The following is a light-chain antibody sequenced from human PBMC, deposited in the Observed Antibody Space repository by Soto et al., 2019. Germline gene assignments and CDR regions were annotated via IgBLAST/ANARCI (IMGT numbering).Light chain of an antibody. CDR2: EAA. CDR3: QHRSSWPRS. V-gene: IGKV3-11*01. CDR1: QSVGTS. Sequence: DIVLTQSPSTLSLSPGDRATLSCRASQSVGTSLAWYKQQPGQAPRLLIHEAAYRAIGIPERFRGSGSGTAFSLSISSLEPDDFAVYYCQHRSSWPRSFGRGTKVEV. J-gene: IGKJ1*01.